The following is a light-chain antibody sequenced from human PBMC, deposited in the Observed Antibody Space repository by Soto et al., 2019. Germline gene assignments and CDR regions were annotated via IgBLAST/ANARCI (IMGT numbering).Light chain of an antibody. J-gene: IGLJ1*01. CDR3: TSYTRSSTYV. V-gene: IGLV2-14*03. CDR2: DVS. CDR1: VSDVGGYAS. Sequence: QSVLTQPASVSGSPGQSITTSCTGTVSDVGGYASVSWYQQHPGKAPKLMIYDVSDRPSGVSNRFSGSKSGNTASLTISGLQAEDEADYYCTSYTRSSTYVFGTGTKVTVL.